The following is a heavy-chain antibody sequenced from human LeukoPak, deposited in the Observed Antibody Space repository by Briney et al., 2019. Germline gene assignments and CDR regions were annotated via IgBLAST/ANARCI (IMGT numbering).Heavy chain of an antibody. CDR2: ISSSGSTI. D-gene: IGHD6-19*01. V-gene: IGHV3-11*04. CDR1: GFIVSSNY. Sequence: GGSLRLSCAASGFIVSSNYMSWVRQAPGKGLEWVSYISSSGSTIYYADSVKGRFTISRDNAKNSLYLQMNSLRAEDTAVYYCARDLGYSSGWYYFDYWGQGTLVTVSS. CDR3: ARDLGYSSGWYYFDY. J-gene: IGHJ4*02.